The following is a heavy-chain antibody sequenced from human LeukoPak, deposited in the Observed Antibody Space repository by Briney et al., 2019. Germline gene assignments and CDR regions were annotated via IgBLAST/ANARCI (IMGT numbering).Heavy chain of an antibody. D-gene: IGHD5-12*01. CDR3: ARISGYDLNFDY. J-gene: IGHJ4*02. CDR1: GGSFSGYY. V-gene: IGHV4-34*01. Sequence: SETLSLTCAVYGGSFSGYYWSWIRQPPGKGLEWIGEINHSGSTNYNPSLKSRVTISVDTSKNQFSLKLSSVTAADTAVYYCARISGYDLNFDYWGQGTLVTVSS. CDR2: INHSGST.